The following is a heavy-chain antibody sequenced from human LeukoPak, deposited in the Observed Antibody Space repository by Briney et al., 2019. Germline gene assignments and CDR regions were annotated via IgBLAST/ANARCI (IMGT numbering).Heavy chain of an antibody. CDR1: GFTFSSYS. CDR3: ARGAYLTVTTGLNSDYYDY. J-gene: IGHJ4*02. V-gene: IGHV3-48*04. CDR2: ISGSGGTI. Sequence: GGSLRLSCAASGFTFSSYSMNWVRQAPGKGLEWVSYISGSGGTIYYADSVKGRFTISRDNAKNSLSLQMNSLRAEDTAVYYCARGAYLTVTTGLNSDYYDYWGQGTLVTVSS. D-gene: IGHD4-17*01.